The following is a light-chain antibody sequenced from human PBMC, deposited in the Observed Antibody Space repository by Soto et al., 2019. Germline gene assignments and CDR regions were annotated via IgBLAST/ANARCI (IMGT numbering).Light chain of an antibody. V-gene: IGLV2-11*01. Sequence: QSALTQPRSVSGSPGQSVTISCAGTGSDVGGYNYVSWYQQHPGKAPKLMIYDVSKRPSGVPDRFSGSKSGNTASLTISGLQAEDEADYYCCSYAGSYTPWVFGTGTKVTVL. J-gene: IGLJ1*01. CDR1: GSDVGGYNY. CDR3: CSYAGSYTPWV. CDR2: DVS.